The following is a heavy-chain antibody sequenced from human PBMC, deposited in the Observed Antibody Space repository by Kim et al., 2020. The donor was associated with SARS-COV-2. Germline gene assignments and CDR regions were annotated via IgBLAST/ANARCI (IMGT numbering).Heavy chain of an antibody. CDR3: ARHSENKRLLWFGELLKTPPFCDAFDI. D-gene: IGHD3-10*01. V-gene: IGHV4-39*01. CDR1: GGSISSSSYY. Sequence: SETLSLTCTVSGGSISSSSYYWGWIRQPPGKGLEWIGSIYYSGSTYYNPSLKSRVTISVDTSKNQFSLKLSSVTAADTAVYYCARHSENKRLLWFGELLKTPPFCDAFDIWGQGTMVTVSS. CDR2: IYYSGST. J-gene: IGHJ3*02.